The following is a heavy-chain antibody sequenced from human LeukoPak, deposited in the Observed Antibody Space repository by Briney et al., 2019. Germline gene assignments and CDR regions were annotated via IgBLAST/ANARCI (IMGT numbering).Heavy chain of an antibody. J-gene: IGHJ4*02. D-gene: IGHD6-19*01. CDR1: GGSFTGGNYY. V-gene: IGHV4-39*01. CDR3: ARLKGGQWLAELDY. CDR2: ISYTGST. Sequence: SETLSLTCTVSGGSFTGGNYYWGWVRQSPGKGLEWIGSISYTGSTYYNPSLKSRVTISVNTSKNQFSLKLSSVTAADTAVYYCARLKGGQWLAELDYWGQGTLVTVSS.